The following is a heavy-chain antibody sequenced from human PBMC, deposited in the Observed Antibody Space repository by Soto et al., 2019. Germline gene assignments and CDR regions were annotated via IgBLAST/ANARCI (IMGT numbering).Heavy chain of an antibody. D-gene: IGHD3-16*02. CDR1: GGSISSYY. V-gene: IGHV4-59*01. Sequence: PSETLSLTCTVSGGSISSYYWSWIRQPPGKGLEWIGYIYYSGSTKYNPSLKSRVTISIDTSKNQFSLKLSSVTAADTAVYFCLSCFYDYIWGSYRYTGYFDYWGQGTLVTVSS. CDR2: IYYSGST. J-gene: IGHJ4*02. CDR3: LSCFYDYIWGSYRYTGYFDY.